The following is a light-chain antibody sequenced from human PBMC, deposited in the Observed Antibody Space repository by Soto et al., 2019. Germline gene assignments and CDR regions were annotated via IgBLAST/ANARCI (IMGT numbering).Light chain of an antibody. V-gene: IGKV3-11*01. Sequence: EIMLTQSPATLCLSPGEIATLSCRASQSVSSYLAWYQQKPGQAPRLLIYDASNRATGIPARFTGSGSGTYFTLTISSLEPEDFAVYYCQQRGNWRTFGQGTKVEI. CDR2: DAS. CDR3: QQRGNWRT. CDR1: QSVSSY. J-gene: IGKJ1*01.